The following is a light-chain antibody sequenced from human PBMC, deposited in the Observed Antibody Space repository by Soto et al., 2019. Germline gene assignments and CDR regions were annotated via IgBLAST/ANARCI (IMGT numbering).Light chain of an antibody. CDR2: GAS. CDR1: QSVSSN. V-gene: IGKV3-15*01. J-gene: IGKJ1*01. CDR3: QKYNNWPPRP. Sequence: EIVMTQSPATLSVSPGERATLSCRASQSVSSNLAWYQQKPGQAPRLLIYGASTRATGIPARFSGSGSGTEFTLTISSLHSEDFAVYYCQKYNNWPPRPFGQGTKVEIK.